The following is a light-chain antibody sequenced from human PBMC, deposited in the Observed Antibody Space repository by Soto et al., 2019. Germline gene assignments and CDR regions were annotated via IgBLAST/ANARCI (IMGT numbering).Light chain of an antibody. Sequence: QPVLTQPASVSGSPGQSITISCTGTSSDIGSYNLVSWYQQHPGRAPKLIIYEVTERPSGVSNRFSGSKSGNLASLTISGLQAEDEADYYCCSYAGSSTMDVFGAGTKLTVL. V-gene: IGLV2-23*02. CDR2: EVT. CDR3: CSYAGSSTMDV. J-gene: IGLJ1*01. CDR1: SSDIGSYNL.